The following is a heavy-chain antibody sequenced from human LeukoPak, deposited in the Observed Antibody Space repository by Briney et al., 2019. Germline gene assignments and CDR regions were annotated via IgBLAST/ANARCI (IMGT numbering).Heavy chain of an antibody. J-gene: IGHJ5*02. CDR1: GFTFSSHV. D-gene: IGHD2-15*01. CDR3: AKDLQGLPDDTPFDP. CDR2: ISGSGGSK. Sequence: PGGSLRLSCAASGFTFSSHVMSWVRQAPGKGLEWVSAISGSGGSKYYADSVKGRFTISRDNSKNTLYLQMNSLRAEDTAVYYCAKDLQGLPDDTPFDPWGQGTLVTVSS. V-gene: IGHV3-23*01.